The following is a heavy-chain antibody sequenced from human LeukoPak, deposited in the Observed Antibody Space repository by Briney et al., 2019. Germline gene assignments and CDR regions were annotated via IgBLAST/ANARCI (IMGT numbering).Heavy chain of an antibody. D-gene: IGHD3-16*02. CDR3: ARAPRGFIEPYYYYMDV. Sequence: SQTLSLTCAISGDSFSSNSAAWHWIRQSPSRGLEWLGRTYYRSKLYNDYAVSVKSRITINPDTSKNQFSLQLNSVTPEDTAVYYCARAPRGFIEPYYYYMDVWGKGTTVTVSS. CDR1: GDSFSSNSAA. J-gene: IGHJ6*03. V-gene: IGHV6-1*01. CDR2: TYYRSKLYN.